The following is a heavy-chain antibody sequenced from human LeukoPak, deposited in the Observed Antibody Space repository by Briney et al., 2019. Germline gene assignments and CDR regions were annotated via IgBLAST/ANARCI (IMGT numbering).Heavy chain of an antibody. V-gene: IGHV1-69*13. Sequence: GASVKVSCKTSGYIFTDYYIHWIRQSPGQGLEWMGGIIPIFGTANYAQKFQGRVTITADESTSTAYMELSSLRSEDTAVYYCARGQTGDDYWGQGTLVTVSS. CDR1: GYIFTDYY. CDR3: ARGQTGDDY. J-gene: IGHJ4*02. D-gene: IGHD7-27*01. CDR2: IIPIFGTA.